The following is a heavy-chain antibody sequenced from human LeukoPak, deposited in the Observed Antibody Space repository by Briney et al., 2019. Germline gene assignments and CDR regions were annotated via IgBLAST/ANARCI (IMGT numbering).Heavy chain of an antibody. V-gene: IGHV3-7*01. CDR3: ARDSHSSSWYSEFDY. CDR1: GFTFNNYW. D-gene: IGHD6-13*01. Sequence: GGSLRLSCAASGFTFNNYWMSWVRQAPGKGLEWVANIKEDGSEKYYVDSVKGRFTISRDNAKNSLYLQMNSLRAEDTAVYYCARDSHSSSWYSEFDYWGQGTLVTVSS. CDR2: IKEDGSEK. J-gene: IGHJ4*02.